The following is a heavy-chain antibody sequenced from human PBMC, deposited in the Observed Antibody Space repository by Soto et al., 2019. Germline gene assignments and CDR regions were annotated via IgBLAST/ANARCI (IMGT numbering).Heavy chain of an antibody. D-gene: IGHD6-6*01. CDR2: IIPIFGTA. J-gene: IGHJ6*02. Sequence: QVQLVQSGAEVKKPGSSVKVSCKASGGTFSSYAISWVRQAPGQGLEWMGGIIPIFGTANYAQKFQGRVTITADESTSTAYMELSSLRSEDTAVYYCARDIAARHNYYDYGMDVWGQGTTVTVSS. CDR1: GGTFSSYA. V-gene: IGHV1-69*01. CDR3: ARDIAARHNYYDYGMDV.